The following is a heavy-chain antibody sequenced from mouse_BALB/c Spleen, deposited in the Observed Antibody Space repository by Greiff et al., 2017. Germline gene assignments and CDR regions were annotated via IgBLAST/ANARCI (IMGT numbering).Heavy chain of an antibody. J-gene: IGHJ4*01. CDR2: ISSGGGNT. Sequence: EVMLVESGGGLVKPGGSLKLSCAASGFTFSSYTMSWVRQTPEKRLEWVATISSGGGNTYYPDSVKGRFTISRDIAKNNLYLQMSSLRSEDTALYYCARYRDYAMDYWGQGTSVTVSS. V-gene: IGHV5-9*03. CDR3: ARYRDYAMDY. CDR1: GFTFSSYT.